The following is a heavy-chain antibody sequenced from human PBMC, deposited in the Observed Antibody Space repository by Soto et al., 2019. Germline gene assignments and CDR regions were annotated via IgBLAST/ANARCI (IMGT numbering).Heavy chain of an antibody. CDR1: GYTFTSYA. Sequence: QVQLVQSGAEVKKPGASVKVSCKASGYTFTSYAMHWVRQAPGQRLEWMGWINAGNGNTKYSQKFQGRVTITRDTSASTAYMELSSLRSEDTAVYYCARVKRLYSYGYLGAFDIWGQGTMVTVSS. CDR3: ARVKRLYSYGYLGAFDI. D-gene: IGHD5-18*01. V-gene: IGHV1-3*01. CDR2: INAGNGNT. J-gene: IGHJ3*02.